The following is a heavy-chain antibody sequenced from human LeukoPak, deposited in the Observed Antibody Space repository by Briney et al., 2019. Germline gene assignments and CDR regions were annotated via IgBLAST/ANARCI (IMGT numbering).Heavy chain of an antibody. V-gene: IGHV4-30-4*01. CDR2: IYYSGST. D-gene: IGHD3-9*01. J-gene: IGHJ3*02. Sequence: KASETLSLTCTVSGGSISSGDYYWSWIRQPPGKGLEWIGYIYYSGSTYYNPSLKSRVTISVDTSKNQFSLKLSPVTAADTAVYYCARAVLRYFDWFLRDAFDIWGQGTMVTVSS. CDR3: ARAVLRYFDWFLRDAFDI. CDR1: GGSISSGDYY.